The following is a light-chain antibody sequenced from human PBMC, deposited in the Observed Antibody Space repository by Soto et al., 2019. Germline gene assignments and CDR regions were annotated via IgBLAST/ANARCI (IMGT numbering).Light chain of an antibody. J-gene: IGKJ1*01. Sequence: VLTQSPATLSLSPGDRATLSCRASQSVGSYLAWYQHKPGQPPRLLIYDASNRATGIPARFSGSGSGTDFTLTISSLEPEDFAVYYCQQRSNWPPTWTFGQGTKVEIK. CDR2: DAS. CDR1: QSVGSY. V-gene: IGKV3-11*01. CDR3: QQRSNWPPTWT.